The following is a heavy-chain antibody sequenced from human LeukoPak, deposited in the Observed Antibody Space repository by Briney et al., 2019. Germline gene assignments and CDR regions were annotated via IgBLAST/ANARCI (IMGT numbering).Heavy chain of an antibody. D-gene: IGHD1-26*01. V-gene: IGHV4-59*08. J-gene: IGHJ4*02. Sequence: PSETLSLTCTVSGGSISSYYWSWIRQPPGKGLEWIGYIYYSGSTNYNPSLKSRVTISVDTSKNQFSLELSSVTAADTAVHYCARHDGELLFDYWGQGTLVTVSS. CDR1: GGSISSYY. CDR3: ARHDGELLFDY. CDR2: IYYSGST.